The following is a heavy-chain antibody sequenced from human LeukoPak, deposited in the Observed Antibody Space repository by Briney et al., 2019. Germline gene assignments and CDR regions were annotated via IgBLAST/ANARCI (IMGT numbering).Heavy chain of an antibody. CDR2: NYSGGST. D-gene: IGHD2-15*01. Sequence: QTGGSLRPVCAAAGFTVSINYMNCVRQAPGKGLEWVSFNYSGGSTYYADSGKGGFTISRDNSKYTVYLQMNSLRAEDTAVYYCARTLAESGNYFDYWGLGTLVSVSS. V-gene: IGHV3-53*01. J-gene: IGHJ4*02. CDR3: ARTLAESGNYFDY. CDR1: GFTVSINY.